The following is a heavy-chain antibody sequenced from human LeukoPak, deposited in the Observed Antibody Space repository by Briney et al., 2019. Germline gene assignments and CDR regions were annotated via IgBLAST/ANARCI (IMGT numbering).Heavy chain of an antibody. CDR1: GLTFRSYA. J-gene: IGHJ4*02. V-gene: IGHV3-23*01. Sequence: GGSLRLSCAASGLTFRSYAMSWVRQAPGKGLEWVSAISGSGGSTYYADSVKGRFTISRDNSKNTLYLQMSSLRAEDTAVYYCAKDLSPIDIAVAPTWDYWGQGTLVPVSS. CDR2: ISGSGGST. D-gene: IGHD6-19*01. CDR3: AKDLSPIDIAVAPTWDY.